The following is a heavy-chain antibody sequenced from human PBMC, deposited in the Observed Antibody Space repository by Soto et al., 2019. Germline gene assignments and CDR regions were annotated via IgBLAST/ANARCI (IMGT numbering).Heavy chain of an antibody. Sequence: QVQLVESGGGVVQPGRSLRLSCAAAGFTFSNYGMHWVRQAPGKGLEWVAVILNDGSNRYHADSVKDRFTISRDNSKNMLYSQMNSLRAEDTAVYYCARDDEYSGNGMDVWGQGTKVTVS. CDR3: ARDDEYSGNGMDV. CDR1: GFTFSNYG. V-gene: IGHV3-33*01. D-gene: IGHD3-10*01. J-gene: IGHJ6*02. CDR2: ILNDGSNR.